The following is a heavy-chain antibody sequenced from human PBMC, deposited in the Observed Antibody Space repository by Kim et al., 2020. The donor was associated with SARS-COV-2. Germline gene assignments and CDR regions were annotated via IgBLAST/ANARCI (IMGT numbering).Heavy chain of an antibody. CDR3: ARDRSTPYGSGEYYFDY. V-gene: IGHV3-33*05. D-gene: IGHD3-10*01. CDR2: ISYDGSNK. Sequence: GGSLRLSCAASGFTFSSYGMHWVRQAPGKGLEWVAVISYDGSNKYYADSVKGRLTISRDNSKNTLYLQMNSLRAEDTAVYYCARDRSTPYGSGEYYFDYWGQGTLVTVSS. CDR1: GFTFSSYG. J-gene: IGHJ4*02.